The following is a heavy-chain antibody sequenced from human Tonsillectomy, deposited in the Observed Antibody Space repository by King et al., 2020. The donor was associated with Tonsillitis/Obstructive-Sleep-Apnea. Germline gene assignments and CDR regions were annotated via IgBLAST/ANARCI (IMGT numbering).Heavy chain of an antibody. D-gene: IGHD6-19*01. J-gene: IGHJ4*02. CDR2: ISGSGGST. Sequence: VQLVESGGGLVQPGGSLRLSCAASGFTFSSYAMSWVRQAPGKGLEWVSAISGSGGSTYYADSVKGRFTISRDNSKNTLYLQMNSLRAEDTAIYYCANSLYSSGWYGRTYWGQGTLVTVSS. V-gene: IGHV3-23*04. CDR3: ANSLYSSGWYGRTY. CDR1: GFTFSSYA.